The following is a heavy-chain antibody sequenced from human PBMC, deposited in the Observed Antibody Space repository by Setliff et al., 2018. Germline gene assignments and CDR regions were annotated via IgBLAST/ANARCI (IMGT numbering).Heavy chain of an antibody. CDR2: INHSGST. D-gene: IGHD5-18*01. J-gene: IGHJ4*02. CDR1: GGSFSGYY. Sequence: SETLSLTCAVYGGSFSGYYWSWIRQPPGKGLEWIGEINHSGSTNYNPSLKSRVTISVDTSKNQFSLKLSSVTAADTAVYYCARGRIQLWKYYVGYWGQGTLVTVSS. V-gene: IGHV4-34*01. CDR3: ARGRIQLWKYYVGY.